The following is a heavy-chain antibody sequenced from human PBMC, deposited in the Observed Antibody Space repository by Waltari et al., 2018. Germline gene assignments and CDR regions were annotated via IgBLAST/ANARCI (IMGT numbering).Heavy chain of an antibody. CDR2: IKSDGIST. CDR1: GFTFSRYW. D-gene: IGHD6-19*01. J-gene: IGHJ6*02. V-gene: IGHV3-74*01. Sequence: EEQLVESGGGLAQPGESLRLSCAASGFTFSRYWMDFRQAHGKGRVWVWVSRIKSDGISTTYAHSVKGRFTISRDNAKNTLYVQMNRLRAEDTAVYYCARVATKTYSSPVPGRPYYYGMDVWGQGTTVTVSS. CDR3: ARVATKTYSSPVPGRPYYYGMDV.